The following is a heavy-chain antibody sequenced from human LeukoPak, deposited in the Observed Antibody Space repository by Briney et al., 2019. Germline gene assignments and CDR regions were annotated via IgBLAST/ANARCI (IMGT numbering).Heavy chain of an antibody. Sequence: GGSLRLSCAASGFTFDDYGMSWVRQAPGKGLGWVSGINWNGGSTGYADSVKGRFTISRDNAKNSLYLQMNSLRAEDTALYYCARGTFGDHAFDIWGQGTMVTVSS. CDR3: ARGTFGDHAFDI. J-gene: IGHJ3*02. D-gene: IGHD3-10*01. V-gene: IGHV3-20*04. CDR2: INWNGGST. CDR1: GFTFDDYG.